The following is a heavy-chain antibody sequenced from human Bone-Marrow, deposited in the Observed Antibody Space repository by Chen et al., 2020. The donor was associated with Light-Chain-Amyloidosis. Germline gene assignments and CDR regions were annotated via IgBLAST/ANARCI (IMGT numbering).Heavy chain of an antibody. Sequence: EVQLVESGGALVQPEGSLRLSCAASGFTLNTYWMHWVRQPPGGGLVWVARMPTDVTKTVYADSVKGRFTVSRDDAKNTLYLEMNSLRVEDTGLYFCARDRGRFSYNRGGLDSWGQGTLVTVSS. V-gene: IGHV3-74*01. CDR3: ARDRGRFSYNRGGLDS. D-gene: IGHD3-10*01. CDR1: GFTLNTYW. CDR2: MPTDVTKT. J-gene: IGHJ4*02.